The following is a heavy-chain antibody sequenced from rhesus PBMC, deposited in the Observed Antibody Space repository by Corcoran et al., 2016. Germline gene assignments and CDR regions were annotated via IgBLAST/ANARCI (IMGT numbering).Heavy chain of an antibody. CDR3: AREGEAGYFDY. J-gene: IGHJ4*01. V-gene: IGHV3-103*01. CDR2: IRSDGYT. Sequence: EGQLVGSGGGLAKPGGSLRLACTASGSTFSSSVMHWVRQAPGKGPEWVSAIRSDGYTHARDSEKGRLIISRDNSKNTVSLQMNSLRAEDTAIYYCAREGEAGYFDYWGRGVLVTVSS. CDR1: GSTFSSSV. D-gene: IGHD6-13*01.